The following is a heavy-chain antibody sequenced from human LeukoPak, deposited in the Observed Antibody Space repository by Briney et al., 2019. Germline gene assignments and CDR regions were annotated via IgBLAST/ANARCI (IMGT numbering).Heavy chain of an antibody. J-gene: IGHJ6*02. CDR3: ARSYCGGDCYWYYYYYGMDV. D-gene: IGHD2-21*02. CDR2: ISAYNGNT. Sequence: ASVKVSCKASGYTFTSYGISWVRQALGQGLEWMGWISAYNGNTNYAQKLQGRVTMTTDTSTSTAYMELRSLRSDDTAVYYCARSYCGGDCYWYYYYYGMDVWGQGTTVTVSS. V-gene: IGHV1-18*01. CDR1: GYTFTSYG.